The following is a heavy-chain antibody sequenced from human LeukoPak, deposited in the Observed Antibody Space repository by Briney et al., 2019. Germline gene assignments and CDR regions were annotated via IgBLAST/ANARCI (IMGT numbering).Heavy chain of an antibody. D-gene: IGHD3-10*02. V-gene: IGHV3-7*01. Sequence: GESLRLSCSVSGFIFHNSYMTWVRQAPGKGLEWVADINPDGSAQAYLDSVKGRFTISRDNGKNILFLQMSSLRVDDTAVYYCAELGITMIGGVWGKGTTVTISS. J-gene: IGHJ6*04. CDR3: AELGITMIGGV. CDR2: INPDGSAQ. CDR1: GFIFHNSY.